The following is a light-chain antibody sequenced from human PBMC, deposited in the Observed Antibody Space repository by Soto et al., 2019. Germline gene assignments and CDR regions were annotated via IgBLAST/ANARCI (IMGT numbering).Light chain of an antibody. J-gene: IGKJ2*01. CDR3: KQYNSYSLHT. CDR1: QSISSW. CDR2: DAS. Sequence: DIQMTQSPSTLSASVGDRVTITCRASQSISSWLAWYQQKPGKAPKLLIYDASSLESGVPSRFSGSGSGTEFTLTISSLQPDDFATYYCKQYNSYSLHTFGQGTKLEIK. V-gene: IGKV1-5*01.